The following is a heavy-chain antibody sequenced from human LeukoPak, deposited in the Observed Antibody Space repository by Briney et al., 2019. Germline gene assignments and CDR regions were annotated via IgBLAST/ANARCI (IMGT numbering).Heavy chain of an antibody. J-gene: IGHJ4*02. V-gene: IGHV4-34*01. CDR3: ARAVIKRGSGYYYVDY. Sequence: PSETLSLTCAVYGGSFSGYYWSWIRQPPGKGLEWIGEINHSGSTNYNPSLKSRVTISVDTSKDQFSLKLSSVTAADTAVYYCARAVIKRGSGYYYVDYWGQGTLVTVSS. D-gene: IGHD3-22*01. CDR2: INHSGST. CDR1: GGSFSGYY.